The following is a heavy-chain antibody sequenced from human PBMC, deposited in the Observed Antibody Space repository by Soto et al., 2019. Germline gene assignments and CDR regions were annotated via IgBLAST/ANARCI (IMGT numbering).Heavy chain of an antibody. J-gene: IGHJ6*03. CDR3: ARDRGYCSGGSCYHPNYYYYMDV. CDR2: ISGSGGST. CDR1: GFTFSSYA. Sequence: GGSLRLSCAASGFTFSSYAMSWVRQAPGKGLEWVSAISGSGGSTYYADSVKGRFTISRDNSKNTLYLQMNSLRAEDTAVYYCARDRGYCSGGSCYHPNYYYYMDVWGKGTTVTVSS. D-gene: IGHD2-15*01. V-gene: IGHV3-23*01.